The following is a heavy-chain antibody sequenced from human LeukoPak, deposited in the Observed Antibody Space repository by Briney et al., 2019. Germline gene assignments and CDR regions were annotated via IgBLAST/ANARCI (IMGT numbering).Heavy chain of an antibody. CDR3: AKVSPAAPLGFMITFGGVTNFDY. Sequence: GGSLRLSCAASGFTFSSYAMSWVRQAPGKGLEWVSAISGSGGSTYYADSVKGRFTISRDNSKNTLYLQMNSLRAEDMAVYYCAKVSPAAPLGFMITFGGVTNFDYWGQGTLVTVSS. J-gene: IGHJ4*02. CDR2: ISGSGGST. D-gene: IGHD3-16*01. CDR1: GFTFSSYA. V-gene: IGHV3-23*01.